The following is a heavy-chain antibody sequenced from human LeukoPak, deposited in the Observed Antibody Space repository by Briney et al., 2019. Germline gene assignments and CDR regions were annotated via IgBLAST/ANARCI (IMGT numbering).Heavy chain of an antibody. CDR1: GGSISSYY. CDR3: ARHTMVRGVIDY. V-gene: IGHV4-59*08. CDR2: IYYSGST. D-gene: IGHD3-10*01. Sequence: SETLSLTCTVSGGSISSYYCSWIRQPPGKGLEWIGYIYYSGSTNYNPSPKSRVTISVDTCKNQFSLKLSSVTAADTAVYYCARHTMVRGVIDYWGQGTLVTVSS. J-gene: IGHJ4*02.